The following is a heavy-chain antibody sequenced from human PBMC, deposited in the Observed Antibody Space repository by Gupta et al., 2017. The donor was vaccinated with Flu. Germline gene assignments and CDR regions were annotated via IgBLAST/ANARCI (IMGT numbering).Heavy chain of an antibody. D-gene: IGHD1-1*01. Sequence: EVQVVESRGGLVQPGGSLRLSCAASGFTFSGFWMSWVRQAPGKGLEWVANINEDGSEKYYVDSVKGRFSISRDNGKNSLYLQMNSLRAEDSAVYYCARGRGTADKWGQGILVIVSS. CDR3: ARGRGTADK. V-gene: IGHV3-7*01. J-gene: IGHJ4*02. CDR1: GFTFSGFW. CDR2: INEDGSEK.